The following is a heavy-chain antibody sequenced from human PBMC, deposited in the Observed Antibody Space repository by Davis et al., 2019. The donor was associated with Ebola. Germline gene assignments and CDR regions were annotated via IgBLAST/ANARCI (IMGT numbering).Heavy chain of an antibody. D-gene: IGHD3-10*01. CDR1: GYTFPSHW. CDR3: ARRDYFGSGSNYFDY. V-gene: IGHV5-51*01. J-gene: IGHJ4*02. Sequence: GESLKISCTGSGYTFPSHWIGWVRQMPGKGLDWMGIIYPGDSDTRYSPSFQGHFTISADRSISTAFLQWSSLKASDTAMYYCARRDYFGSGSNYFDYWGQGTLVTVSS. CDR2: IYPGDSDT.